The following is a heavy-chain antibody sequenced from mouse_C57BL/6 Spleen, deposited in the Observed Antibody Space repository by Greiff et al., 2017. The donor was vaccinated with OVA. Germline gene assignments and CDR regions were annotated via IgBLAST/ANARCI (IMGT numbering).Heavy chain of an antibody. J-gene: IGHJ2*01. CDR1: GFTFSSYA. CDR3: ARDKGTTVALDY. V-gene: IGHV5-4*01. CDR2: ISDGGSYT. Sequence: DVKLVESGGGLVKPGGSLKLSCAASGFTFSSYAMSWVRQTPEKRLEWVATISDGGSYTYYPDNVKGRFTISRDNAKNNLYLQMSHLKSEDTAMYYCARDKGTTVALDYWGQGTTLTVSS. D-gene: IGHD1-1*01.